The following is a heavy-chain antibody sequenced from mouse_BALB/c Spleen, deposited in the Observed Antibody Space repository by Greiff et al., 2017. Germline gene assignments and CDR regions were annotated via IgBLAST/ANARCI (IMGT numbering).Heavy chain of an antibody. CDR3: ARSGIYYDAWFAY. Sequence: EVKLMESGGGLVQPGGSRKLSCAASGFTFSSFGMHWVRQAPEKGLEWVAYISSGSSTIYYADTVKGRFTISRDNPKNTLFLQMTSLRSEDTAMYYCARSGIYYDAWFAYWGQGTLVTVSA. J-gene: IGHJ3*01. CDR2: ISSGSSTI. V-gene: IGHV5-17*02. D-gene: IGHD2-4*01. CDR1: GFTFSSFG.